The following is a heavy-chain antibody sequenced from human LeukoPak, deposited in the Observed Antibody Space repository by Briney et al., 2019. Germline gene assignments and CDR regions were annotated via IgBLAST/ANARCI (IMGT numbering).Heavy chain of an antibody. D-gene: IGHD6-19*01. CDR3: ARAYSSVASCDY. J-gene: IGHJ4*02. Sequence: GGSLRLSCAASGFRFSSYEMNWVRQAPGKGLEWVSYITSSGATIHYADSVKGRFTISRDNAKNSLYLQMNSLRAEDTAVYYCARAYSSVASCDYWGQGTLVTVSS. V-gene: IGHV3-48*03. CDR1: GFRFSSYE. CDR2: ITSSGATI.